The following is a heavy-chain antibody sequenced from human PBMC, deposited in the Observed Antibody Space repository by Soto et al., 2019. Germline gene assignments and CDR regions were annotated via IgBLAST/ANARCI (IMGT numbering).Heavy chain of an antibody. J-gene: IGHJ4*02. CDR3: ARGMDNNKVGW. CDR2: ICCSGST. Sequence: QVQLQESGPGLVKPTETLSLTCTVYGDSVSRGDSYWSWIRHPPGKGLEWIGYICCSGSTEYNPSLRSRIIISVDTSKNQLSLKLSTVTAADTAVYFCARGMDNNKVGWWGQGTLVTVSS. D-gene: IGHD1-1*01. V-gene: IGHV4-61*08. CDR1: GDSVSRGDSY.